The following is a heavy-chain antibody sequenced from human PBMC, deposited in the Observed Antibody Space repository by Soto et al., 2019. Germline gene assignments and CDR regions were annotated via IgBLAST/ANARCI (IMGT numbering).Heavy chain of an antibody. CDR2: INHSGST. CDR3: ARARITIFGVVIIRHPCDY. Sequence: PSETLSLTCAVYGGSFSGYYWSWIRQPPGKGLEWIGEINHSGSTNYNPSLKSRVTISVDTSKNQFSLKLSSVTAADTAVYYCARARITIFGVVIIRHPCDYWGQGTLVTVSS. CDR1: GGSFSGYY. D-gene: IGHD3-3*01. V-gene: IGHV4-34*01. J-gene: IGHJ4*02.